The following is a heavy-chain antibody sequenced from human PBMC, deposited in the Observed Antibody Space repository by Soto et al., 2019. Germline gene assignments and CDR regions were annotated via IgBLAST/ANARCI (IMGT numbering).Heavy chain of an antibody. CDR1: GFIFSGYS. CDR3: AKDRDFCTGCGIDY. CDR2: LSESGDNT. Sequence: PGGSLRLSCAASGFIFSGYSMSWVRQPPGKGLEWVSTLSESGDNTYYANFLKRRFTISRDTSNNTLYLQMKILIAENAALYFCAKDRDFCTGCGIDYWGQGTMVTVSS. J-gene: IGHJ4*02. V-gene: IGHV3-23*01. D-gene: IGHD3-3*01.